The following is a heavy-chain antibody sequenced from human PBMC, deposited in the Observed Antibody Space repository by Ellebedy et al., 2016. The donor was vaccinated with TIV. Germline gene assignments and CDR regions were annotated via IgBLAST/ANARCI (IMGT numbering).Heavy chain of an antibody. Sequence: GESLKISCAASGFTFSSYSMHWVRQAPGKGLEWVSSISNSGSYIYYADSVKGRFTISRDNAKNSVYLQMNSLRAEDTAVYYCARSQKVRGTPPDYWGQGTLVTVSS. V-gene: IGHV3-21*01. D-gene: IGHD3-10*01. CDR1: GFTFSSYS. CDR2: ISNSGSYI. CDR3: ARSQKVRGTPPDY. J-gene: IGHJ4*02.